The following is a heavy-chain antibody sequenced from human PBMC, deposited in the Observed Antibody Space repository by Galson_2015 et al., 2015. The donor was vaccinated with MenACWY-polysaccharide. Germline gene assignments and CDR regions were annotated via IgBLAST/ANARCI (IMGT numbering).Heavy chain of an antibody. V-gene: IGHV3-74*01. CDR3: ARGRYFYDSSGSLEY. CDR2: INSDGSST. Sequence: SLRLSCAASGFTFSSYWMHWVRQAPGKGLVWVSRINSDGSSTSYADSVKGRFTISRDNAKNTLYLQMNSLRAEDTAVYYCARGRYFYDSSGSLEYWGQGTMVTVSS. J-gene: IGHJ3*01. D-gene: IGHD3-22*01. CDR1: GFTFSSYW.